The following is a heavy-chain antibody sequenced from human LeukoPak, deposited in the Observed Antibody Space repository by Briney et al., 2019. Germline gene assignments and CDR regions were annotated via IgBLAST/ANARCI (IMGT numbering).Heavy chain of an antibody. CDR3: AKERIRGDSY. V-gene: IGHV3-23*01. J-gene: IGHJ4*02. Sequence: GGSLRLSCAASGFTFSSYVMSWVRQAPGKGLEWVSSISDTGGDTYYTDSVKGRFTISRDNSKNTLYLQMNSLRAEDAAVYYCAKERIRGDSYWGQGTLVAVSS. CDR1: GFTFSSYV. CDR2: ISDTGGDT. D-gene: IGHD3-16*01.